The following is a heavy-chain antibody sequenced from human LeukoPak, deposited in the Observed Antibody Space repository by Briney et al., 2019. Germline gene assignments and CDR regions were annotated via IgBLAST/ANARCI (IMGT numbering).Heavy chain of an antibody. CDR3: AREKDSDITTPIDY. V-gene: IGHV3-21*01. CDR1: GFTFSSYS. D-gene: IGHD3-3*01. CDR2: ISSSSSYI. J-gene: IGHJ4*02. Sequence: GGSLRLSCAASGFTFSSYSMNWVRQAPGKGLEWVSSISSSSSYIYYADSVKGRFTISGDNAKNSLYLQMNSLRAEDTAVYYCAREKDSDITTPIDYWGQGTLVTVSS.